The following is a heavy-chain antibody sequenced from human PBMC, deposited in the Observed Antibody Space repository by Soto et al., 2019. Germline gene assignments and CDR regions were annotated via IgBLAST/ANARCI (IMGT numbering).Heavy chain of an antibody. Sequence: GGSLRLSCAASGFSFSTYAMSWVRQAPGKGLEWVSAVSGSGGSTYYADSVKGRFTISRDNSKNTLYLQMNSLRAEDTAVYYCAKETKTGTTGYWGQGTLVTVSS. V-gene: IGHV3-23*01. J-gene: IGHJ4*02. CDR3: AKETKTGTTGY. CDR1: GFSFSTYA. CDR2: VSGSGGST. D-gene: IGHD1-1*01.